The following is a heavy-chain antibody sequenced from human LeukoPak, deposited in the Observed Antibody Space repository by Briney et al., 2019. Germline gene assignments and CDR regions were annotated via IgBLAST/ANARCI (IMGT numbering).Heavy chain of an antibody. CDR3: VRHDNGYFHY. CDR1: GDSINGYY. Sequence: SETLTLTCTVSGDSINGYYWSWFRQPPGRGLEWIGYIYYSGSSRYNPSLESRLTLSVATSKNQFSLNLNSVTAADTAVYYCVRHDNGYFHYWGQGTLVTVSS. D-gene: IGHD2-8*01. CDR2: IYYSGSS. V-gene: IGHV4-59*08. J-gene: IGHJ4*02.